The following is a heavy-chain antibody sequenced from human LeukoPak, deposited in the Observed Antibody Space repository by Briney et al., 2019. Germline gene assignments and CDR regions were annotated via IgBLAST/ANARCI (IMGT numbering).Heavy chain of an antibody. CDR3: ARQSSGYYYGWFDP. Sequence: SETLSLTCTVSRGSILDSTYYWAWIRQPPGKGLEWIATIFYNGNTHYNPSLKSRVTMSVDTVKNQFSLNLNSVTAADTAVYYCARQSSGYYYGWFDPWGQGTLVTVSS. V-gene: IGHV4-39*01. CDR2: IFYNGNT. J-gene: IGHJ5*02. D-gene: IGHD3-22*01. CDR1: RGSILDSTYY.